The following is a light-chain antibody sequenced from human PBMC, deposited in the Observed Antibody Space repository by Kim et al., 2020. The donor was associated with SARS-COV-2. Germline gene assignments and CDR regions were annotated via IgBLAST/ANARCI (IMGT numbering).Light chain of an antibody. CDR3: NSRDSSGNWV. CDR1: SLRSYY. J-gene: IGLJ3*02. Sequence: AVRQTVRITCQGDSLRSYYAGWYQQKPGQAPVLVIYGKNNRPSGIPDRFSGSSSGNTASLTITGAQAEDEADYYCNSRDSSGNWVFGGGTQLTVL. V-gene: IGLV3-19*01. CDR2: GKN.